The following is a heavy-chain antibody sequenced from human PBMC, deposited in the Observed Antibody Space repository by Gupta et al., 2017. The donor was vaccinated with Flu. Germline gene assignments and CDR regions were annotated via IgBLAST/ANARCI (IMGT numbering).Heavy chain of an antibody. CDR2: IKSITDGGTT. J-gene: IGHJ6*02. CDR3: NTDSSSSRSYYYNNIDV. CDR1: FTNAW. V-gene: IGHV3-15*01. D-gene: IGHD6-6*01. Sequence: FTNAWMSWVRQAPGKGLEWVGRIKSITDGGTTDYAAPVKGRFTISKDDSKNTLYLQMNSLKIEDTAVYFCNTDSSSSRSYYYNNIDVWGHGT.